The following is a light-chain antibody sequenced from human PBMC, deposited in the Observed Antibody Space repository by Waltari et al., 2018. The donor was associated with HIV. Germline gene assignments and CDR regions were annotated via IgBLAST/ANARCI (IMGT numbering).Light chain of an antibody. V-gene: IGKV1-9*01. Sequence: DIQLTQSPSFLSASVGDRVTISCRASQGISSFLAWYQQKPGKAPKLLIYAASTLQGGVPSRFSVSVSGTEFTLTISSLQPEDFATYFCQQLNSYPLTFGPGTKVDIK. CDR3: QQLNSYPLT. CDR2: AAS. CDR1: QGISSF. J-gene: IGKJ3*01.